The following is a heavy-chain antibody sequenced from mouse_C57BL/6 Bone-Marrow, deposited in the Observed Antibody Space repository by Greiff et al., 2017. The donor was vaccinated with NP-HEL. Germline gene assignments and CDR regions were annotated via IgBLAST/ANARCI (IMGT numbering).Heavy chain of an antibody. CDR2: IWTGGGT. CDR3: AVHYYAPFAY. V-gene: IGHV2-9-1*01. CDR1: GFSLTSYA. Sequence: VMLVGSGPGLVAPSQSLSITCTVSGFSLTSYAISWVRQPPGKGLEWLGVIWTGGGTNYNSALKSRLSISKDNSKSQVFLKMNSLQTDDTARYYCAVHYYAPFAYWGQGTLVTVSA. D-gene: IGHD1-2*01. J-gene: IGHJ3*01.